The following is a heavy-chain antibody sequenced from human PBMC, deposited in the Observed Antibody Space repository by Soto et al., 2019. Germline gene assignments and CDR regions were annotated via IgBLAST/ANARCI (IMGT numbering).Heavy chain of an antibody. D-gene: IGHD6-13*01. Sequence: EVQLLESGGGLVQPGGSLRLSCAASGFTFSSYAMSWVRQAPGKGLEWVSAISGSGGSTYYADSVKGRFTISRDNSKNTLYLQMNSLRAEDTAVYYCAKRREGIAAAGRVDDYWGQGTLVTVSS. CDR1: GFTFSSYA. J-gene: IGHJ4*02. V-gene: IGHV3-23*01. CDR3: AKRREGIAAAGRVDDY. CDR2: ISGSGGST.